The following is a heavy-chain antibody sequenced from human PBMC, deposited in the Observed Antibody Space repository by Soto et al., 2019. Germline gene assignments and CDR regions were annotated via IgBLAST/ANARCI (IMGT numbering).Heavy chain of an antibody. J-gene: IGHJ4*02. CDR3: ARDLWDGLRGGASDF. CDR2: SGTDNSESI. D-gene: IGHD3-16*01. CDR1: GFTFSSFG. V-gene: IGHV3-48*01. Sequence: EVQLVESGGGLVQPGGSLRLSCAASGFTFSSFGINWVRQAPGKGLECVAYSGTDNSESIYYADSVKGRFTISRDNAKSSLYLQMNSLRAEDTAVYYCARDLWDGLRGGASDFWGQGTLVTVYS.